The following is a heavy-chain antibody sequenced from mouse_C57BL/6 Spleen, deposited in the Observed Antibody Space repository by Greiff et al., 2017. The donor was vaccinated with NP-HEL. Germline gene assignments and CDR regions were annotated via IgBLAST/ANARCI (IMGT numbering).Heavy chain of an antibody. CDR2: IDPSDSYI. V-gene: IGHV1-69*01. Sequence: VQLQQPGAELVMPGASVKLSCKASGYTFTSYWMHWVKQRPGQGLEWIGEIDPSDSYINYNQKFKGKSTLTVDNSSSTAYMQLSSLTSEDSAVYDCARDSSGYGFAYWGQGTLVTVSA. D-gene: IGHD3-2*02. CDR3: ARDSSGYGFAY. CDR1: GYTFTSYW. J-gene: IGHJ3*01.